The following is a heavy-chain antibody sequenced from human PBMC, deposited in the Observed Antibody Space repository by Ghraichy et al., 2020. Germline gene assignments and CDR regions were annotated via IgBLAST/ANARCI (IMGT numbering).Heavy chain of an antibody. CDR2: ISYDGSNK. D-gene: IGHD2-15*01. CDR1: GFTFSSYA. Sequence: GGSLRLSCAASGFTFSSYAMHWVRQAPGKGLEWVAVISYDGSNKYYADSVKGRFTISRDNSKNTLYLQMNSLRAEDTAVYYCARDGIVVVVAATGRGSYYFDYWGQGTLVTVSS. CDR3: ARDGIVVVVAATGRGSYYFDY. J-gene: IGHJ4*02. V-gene: IGHV3-30*04.